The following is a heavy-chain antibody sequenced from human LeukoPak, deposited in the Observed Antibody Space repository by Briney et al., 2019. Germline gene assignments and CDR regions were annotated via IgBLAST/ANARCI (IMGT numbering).Heavy chain of an antibody. Sequence: ASVKVSCKASGYTFTSYYMHWVRQAPGQGLEWMGWINPNSGGTNYAQKFQGRVTMTRDTSISTAYMELSRLRSDDTAVYYCARVPVDTRTHYYDSSGYFDYWGQGTLVTVSS. J-gene: IGHJ4*02. CDR2: INPNSGGT. D-gene: IGHD3-22*01. V-gene: IGHV1-2*02. CDR1: GYTFTSYY. CDR3: ARVPVDTRTHYYDSSGYFDY.